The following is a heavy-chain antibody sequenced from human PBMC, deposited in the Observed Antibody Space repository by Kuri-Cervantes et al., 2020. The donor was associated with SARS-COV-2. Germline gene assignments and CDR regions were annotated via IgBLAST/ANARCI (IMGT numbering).Heavy chain of an antibody. D-gene: IGHD2-8*02. V-gene: IGHV4-39*01. Sequence: SETLSLTCTVSGASINNNVYYWVWIRQPPGKGLEWIGSIYYSGSTNYNPSLKSRVTISVDTSKNQFSLKLSSVTAADTAVYYCARHLRVVVYASYWFDPWGQGTLVTVSS. CDR1: GASINNNVYY. J-gene: IGHJ5*02. CDR2: IYYSGST. CDR3: ARHLRVVVYASYWFDP.